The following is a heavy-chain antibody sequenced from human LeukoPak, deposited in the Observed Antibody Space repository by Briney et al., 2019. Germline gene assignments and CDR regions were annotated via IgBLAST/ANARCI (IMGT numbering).Heavy chain of an antibody. CDR3: ATAVGSGYSVLKTLQYYLDY. D-gene: IGHD5/OR15-5a*01. V-gene: IGHV3-11*01. CDR1: GFTFRDYY. Sequence: GGALRLPRPASGFTFRDYYMRWIPQAPGKGLEWVSYISSSGSTIYYADSVKGRFTISRDNAKNSLYLQMNSLRAEDTAVYYCATAVGSGYSVLKTLQYYLDYWGQGTLVTVSS. J-gene: IGHJ4*02. CDR2: ISSSGSTI.